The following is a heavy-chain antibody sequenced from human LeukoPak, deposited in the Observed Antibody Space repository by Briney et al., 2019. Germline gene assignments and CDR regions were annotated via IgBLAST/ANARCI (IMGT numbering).Heavy chain of an antibody. CDR2: INPNSGGT. CDR1: GYTFTSYY. CDR3: ARDREGVGATLDY. Sequence: GASVKVSCKASGYTFTSYYMHWVRQAPGQGLEWMGIINPNSGGTNYAQKFQGRVTMTRDTSISTAYMELSRLRSDDTAVYYCARDREGVGATLDYWGQGTLVTVSS. D-gene: IGHD1-26*01. V-gene: IGHV1-2*02. J-gene: IGHJ4*02.